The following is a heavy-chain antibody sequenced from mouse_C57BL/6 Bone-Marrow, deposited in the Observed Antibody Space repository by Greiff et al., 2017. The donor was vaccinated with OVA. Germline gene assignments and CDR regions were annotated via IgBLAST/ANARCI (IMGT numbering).Heavy chain of an antibody. V-gene: IGHV1-50*01. Sequence: QVQLQQPGAELVKPGASVKLSCKASGYTFTSYWMQWVKQRPGQGLEWIGEIDPSDSYTNYNQKFKGKATLTVDTSSSTAYMQLSSLTSEDSAVYYCARAPYYYGSPYAMDDWGQGTSVTVSS. J-gene: IGHJ4*01. CDR3: ARAPYYYGSPYAMDD. CDR1: GYTFTSYW. CDR2: IDPSDSYT. D-gene: IGHD1-1*01.